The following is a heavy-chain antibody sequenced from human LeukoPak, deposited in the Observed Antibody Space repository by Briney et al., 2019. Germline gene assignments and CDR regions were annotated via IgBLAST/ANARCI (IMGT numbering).Heavy chain of an antibody. J-gene: IGHJ4*02. D-gene: IGHD2-15*01. CDR3: AKRQCSGGSCYSDY. V-gene: IGHV3-23*01. Sequence: PGGSLRLSCAASGFTFSSYAMSWVRQAPGKGLAWVSAISGSGGSTYYADSVKGRFTISRDNSKNTLYLQMNSLRAEDTAVYYCAKRQCSGGSCYSDYWGQGTLVTVSP. CDR2: ISGSGGST. CDR1: GFTFSSYA.